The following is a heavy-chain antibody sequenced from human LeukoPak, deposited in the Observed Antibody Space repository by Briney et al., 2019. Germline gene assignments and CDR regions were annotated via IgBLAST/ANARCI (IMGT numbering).Heavy chain of an antibody. CDR3: AKDPWHPYYYGSGSNL. CDR1: GFTFSSYA. CDR2: ISCCGGST. J-gene: IGHJ5*02. V-gene: IGHV3-23*01. Sequence: TGGSLRLSCAASGFTFSSYAMSWVRQAPGKGLEWVSAISCCGGSTYYADSVKGRFTISRDNSKNTLYLQMNSLRAEDTAVYYCAKDPWHPYYYGSGSNLWGQGTLVTVSS. D-gene: IGHD3-10*01.